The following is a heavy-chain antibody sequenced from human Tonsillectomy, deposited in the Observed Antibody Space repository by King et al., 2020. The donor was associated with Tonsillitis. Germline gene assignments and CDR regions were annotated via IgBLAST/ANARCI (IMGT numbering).Heavy chain of an antibody. V-gene: IGHV3-23*01. D-gene: IGHD6-19*01. J-gene: IGHJ1*01. CDR3: AKVGYSSGWYAEFFQH. Sequence: EVQLLESGGGLVQPGGSLRLSCAASGFTFSSYAMSWVRQAPGKGLEWVSGISGSGGSNYNADSVKGRFTISRDNSKNTLYLQMNSLRAEDTAVYYCAKVGYSSGWYAEFFQHWGQGTLVTVSS. CDR1: GFTFSSYA. CDR2: ISGSGGSN.